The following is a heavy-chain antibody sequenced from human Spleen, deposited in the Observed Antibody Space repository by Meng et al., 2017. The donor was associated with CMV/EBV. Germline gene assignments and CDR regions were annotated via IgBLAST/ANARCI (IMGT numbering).Heavy chain of an antibody. J-gene: IGHJ4*02. CDR1: GFIFRNYA. D-gene: IGHD5-12*01. Sequence: GGSLRLSCAASGFIFRNYAMSWVRQAPGKGLEWVSEISGSGGTTNYSDSVRGRFTISRDNSKNTLYLQMNSLRAEDTAVYYCAKWHGYWGQGTLVTVSS. V-gene: IGHV3-23*01. CDR3: AKWHGY. CDR2: ISGSGGTT.